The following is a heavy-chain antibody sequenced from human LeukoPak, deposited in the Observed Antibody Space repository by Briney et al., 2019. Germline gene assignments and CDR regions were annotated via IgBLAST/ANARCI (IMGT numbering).Heavy chain of an antibody. D-gene: IGHD2-8*01. CDR1: GGSISSDSYY. CDR2: LYTSGST. J-gene: IGHJ3*02. Sequence: SETLSLTCTVSGGSISSDSYYWSWIRQPAGKGLEWIGRLYTSGSTNYNPSLKSRVTISVDTSKNQFSLKLSSVTAADTVVYYCARMLPDAFDIWGQGTMVTVSS. V-gene: IGHV4-61*02. CDR3: ARMLPDAFDI.